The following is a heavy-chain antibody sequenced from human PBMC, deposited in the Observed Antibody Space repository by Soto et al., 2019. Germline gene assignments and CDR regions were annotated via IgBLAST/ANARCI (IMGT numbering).Heavy chain of an antibody. CDR1: GFTFTTYW. CDR3: ARQGGGPGTAYDAFDI. CDR2: IRGDGSAT. D-gene: IGHD1-1*01. V-gene: IGHV3-7*03. J-gene: IGHJ3*02. Sequence: RLSCEASGFTFTTYWMGWVRQIPGKGLEYVANIRGDGSATEYLDSVTGRFFIFRDNVANTVSLQMNSLRAEDTAVYYCARQGGGPGTAYDAFDIWGQGTMVTVSS.